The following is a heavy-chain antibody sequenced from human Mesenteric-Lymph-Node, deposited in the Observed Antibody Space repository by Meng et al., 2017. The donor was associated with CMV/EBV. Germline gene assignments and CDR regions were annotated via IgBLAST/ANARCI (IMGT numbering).Heavy chain of an antibody. CDR3: AREGNSGYPAY. CDR2: INTNTGSP. CDR1: GYTCNSYA. D-gene: IGHD5-12*01. V-gene: IGHV7-4-1*02. Sequence: SCKASGYTCNSYAMNWVRQAPGQGLEWMGWINTNTGSPAYAQGFSGRFVFSLDTSVSTAYLQISSLKAEDTAVYYCAREGNSGYPAYWGQGTLVTVSS. J-gene: IGHJ4*02.